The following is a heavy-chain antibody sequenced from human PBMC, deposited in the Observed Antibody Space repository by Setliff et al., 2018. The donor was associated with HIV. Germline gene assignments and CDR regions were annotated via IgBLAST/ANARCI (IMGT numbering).Heavy chain of an antibody. D-gene: IGHD3-22*01. J-gene: IGHJ5*02. CDR3: ARYRYYYDSSGYGRWFDP. V-gene: IGHV4-39*01. CDR2: IYYTGTT. CDR1: GDSISGSSYY. Sequence: SETLSLTCTVSGDSISGSSYYWGWVRQPPGKGLEWIGSIYYTGTTYYNPSLKSRVTISVDTSENQFSLRLNSVTAADTAVYYCARYRYYYDSSGYGRWFDPWGQGTLVTVSS.